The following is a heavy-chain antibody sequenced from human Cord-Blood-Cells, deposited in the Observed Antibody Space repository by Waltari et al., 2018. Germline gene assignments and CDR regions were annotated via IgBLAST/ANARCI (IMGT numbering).Heavy chain of an antibody. J-gene: IGHJ2*01. CDR2: NNHSGST. Sequence: QVQLQQWGAGLLKPSETLSLTCAVYGGSFSGYYWSWIRQPPGKGLEWIGENNHSGSTNYSPSLQSRVTISVDTSKNQFSLKLSSVTAADTAVYYCARGRKLGRRDFDLWGRGTLVTVSS. V-gene: IGHV4-34*01. D-gene: IGHD7-27*01. CDR1: GGSFSGYY. CDR3: ARGRKLGRRDFDL.